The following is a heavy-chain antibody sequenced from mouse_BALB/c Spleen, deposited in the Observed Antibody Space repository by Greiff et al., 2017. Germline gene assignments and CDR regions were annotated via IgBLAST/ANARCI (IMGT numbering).Heavy chain of an antibody. J-gene: IGHJ4*01. D-gene: IGHD2-14*01. V-gene: IGHV5-6*01. CDR2: ISSGGSYT. CDR1: GFTFSSYG. Sequence: EVQRVESGGDLVKPGGSLKLSCAASGFTFSSYGMSWVRQTPDKRLEWVATISSGGSYTYYPDSVKGRFTISRDNAKNTLYLQMSSLKSEDTAMYYCAVRQYAMDYWGQGTSVTVSS. CDR3: AVRQYAMDY.